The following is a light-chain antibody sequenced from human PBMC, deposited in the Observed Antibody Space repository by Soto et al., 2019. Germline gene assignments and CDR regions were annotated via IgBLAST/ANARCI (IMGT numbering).Light chain of an antibody. CDR1: SSDVGGYDY. J-gene: IGLJ1*01. CDR3: SSYPTTSPYL. V-gene: IGLV2-14*01. CDR2: EVT. Sequence: QSVLTQPASVSGSPGQSITISCTGTSSDVGGYDYVSWYQQHPGKAPKFMIYEVTNRPSGVSHRFSGSKSGNTASLTISGLQAEYESDYYCSSYPTTSPYLLGTGT.